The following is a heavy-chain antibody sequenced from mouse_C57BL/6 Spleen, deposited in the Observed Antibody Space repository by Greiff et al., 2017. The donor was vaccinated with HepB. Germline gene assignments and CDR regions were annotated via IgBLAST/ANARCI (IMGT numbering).Heavy chain of an antibody. CDR3: ARMARTIN. CDR1: GFTFSSYG. J-gene: IGHJ2*01. V-gene: IGHV5-6-3*01. CDR2: INSNGGST. Sequence: DVKLVESGGGLVQPGGSLKLSCAASGFTFSSYGMSWVRQTPDKRLELVATINSNGGSTYYPDSVKGRFTISRDNDKNTRYLQMSSLKSEDTAMYYCARMARTINWGQGTTLTVSS.